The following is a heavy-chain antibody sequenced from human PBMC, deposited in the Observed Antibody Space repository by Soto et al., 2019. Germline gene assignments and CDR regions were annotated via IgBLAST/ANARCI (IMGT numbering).Heavy chain of an antibody. V-gene: IGHV4-59*08. Sequence: QVQLHESGPGLMKPSETLSLTCTVSGGSFNDYYWSWIRQPPGQGLEWVGYTHYSGGAIYSPSLKSRLILVADNFQKHISLTLDSGTPAGPAVYYWASGRPRTDCSSGVCYPVAGYFYMDVWGKGTVVTVSS. CDR2: THYSGGA. CDR1: GGSFNDYY. CDR3: ASGRPRTDCSSGVCYPVAGYFYMDV. D-gene: IGHD2-8*01. J-gene: IGHJ6*03.